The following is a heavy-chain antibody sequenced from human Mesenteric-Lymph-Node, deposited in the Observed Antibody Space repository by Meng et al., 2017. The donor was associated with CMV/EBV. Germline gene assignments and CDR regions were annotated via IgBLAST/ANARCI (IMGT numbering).Heavy chain of an antibody. D-gene: IGHD1-14*01. V-gene: IGHV4-61*07. CDR1: GPVRGGTYY. CDR2: ISYSGST. CDR3: ARHREAGLSMFYFDY. Sequence: GPVRGGTYYWNWIRQPPGKGLEWIAYISYSGSTSYNPSLKSRVTVSVDTSKNQFSLKLSSVTAADTAVYYCARHREAGLSMFYFDYWGQGTLVTVSS. J-gene: IGHJ4*02.